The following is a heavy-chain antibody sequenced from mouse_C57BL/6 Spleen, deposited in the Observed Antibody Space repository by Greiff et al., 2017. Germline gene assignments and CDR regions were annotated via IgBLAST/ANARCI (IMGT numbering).Heavy chain of an antibody. CDR1: GYTFTSYG. D-gene: IGHD2-3*01. J-gene: IGHJ2*01. CDR3: ARYGRAYDGPTGGDY. Sequence: VQLQQPGPELVMPGASVKLSCKASGYTFTSYGMHWVKQSPGKGLEWIGEIDTSDSYTNYNQKFKGKSTLTVDTSASAAYMQLSSLTSEDSAFYYCARYGRAYDGPTGGDYWGQGTTLTVSS. CDR2: IDTSDSYT. V-gene: IGHV1-69*01.